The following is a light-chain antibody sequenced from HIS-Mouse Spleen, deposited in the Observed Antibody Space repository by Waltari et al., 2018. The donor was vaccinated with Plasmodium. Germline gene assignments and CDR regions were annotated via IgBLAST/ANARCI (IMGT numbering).Light chain of an antibody. CDR3: SSYTSSSTWV. CDR2: EVS. V-gene: IGLV2-14*01. CDR1: SSYVCGYTY. Sequence: QSALTQPASVSGSPGQSITISCTGTSSYVCGYTYLSCYQQHPGKAPKLMIYEVSNRPSGVSNRFSGSKSGNTASLTISGLQAEDEADYYCSSYTSSSTWVFGGGTKLTVL. J-gene: IGLJ3*02.